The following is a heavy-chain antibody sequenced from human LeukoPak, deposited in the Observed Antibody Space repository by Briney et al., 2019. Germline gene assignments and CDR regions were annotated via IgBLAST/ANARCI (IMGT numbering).Heavy chain of an antibody. Sequence: SVKVSCKASGYTFTSYDINWVRQATGQGLEWMGWMNPNSGNTGYAQKFQGRVTMTRNTSISTAYMELSSLRSEDTAVYYCARGGDMQLGFDYWGQGTLVTVSS. CDR3: ARGGDMQLGFDY. V-gene: IGHV1-8*01. J-gene: IGHJ4*02. CDR1: GYTFTSYD. D-gene: IGHD6-6*01. CDR2: MNPNSGNT.